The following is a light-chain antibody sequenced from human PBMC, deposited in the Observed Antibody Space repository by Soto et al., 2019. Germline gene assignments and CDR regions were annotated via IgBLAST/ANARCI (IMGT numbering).Light chain of an antibody. V-gene: IGLV2-8*01. J-gene: IGLJ1*01. CDR2: EIN. CDR3: SSFAGSNNFPYV. CDR1: SSDVGAYDY. Sequence: LTQPPSASGSPGQSVTISCTGTSSDVGAYDYVSWYQQHPGKAPKLMIYEINKRPSGVPDRFSGSKSGNTASLTVSGLQAEDEADYYCSSFAGSNNFPYVFGTGTKV.